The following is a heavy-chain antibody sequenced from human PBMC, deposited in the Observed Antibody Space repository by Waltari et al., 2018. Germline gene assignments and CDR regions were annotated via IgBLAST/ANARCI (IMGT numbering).Heavy chain of an antibody. D-gene: IGHD6-13*01. V-gene: IGHV4-34*01. J-gene: IGHJ4*02. CDR2: INHSGST. CDR1: GGSFSGYY. CDR3: ARLEQQPQYYFDY. Sequence: QVQLQQWGAGLLKPSETLSLTCAVYGGSFSGYYWSWIRQPPGKGLEWIEEINHSGSTNYNPSLKSRVTISVDTSKNQFSLKLSSVTAADTAVYYCARLEQQPQYYFDYWGQGTLVTVSS.